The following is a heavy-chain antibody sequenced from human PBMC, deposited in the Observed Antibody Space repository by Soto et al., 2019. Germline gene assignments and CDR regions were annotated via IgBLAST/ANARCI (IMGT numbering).Heavy chain of an antibody. J-gene: IGHJ6*02. V-gene: IGHV5-51*01. Sequence: ESLKISCKGSGYSFTSYWIGWVRQMPGKGLEWMGIIYPGDSDTRYSPSFQGQVTISADKSISTAYLQWSSLKASDTAMYYCARQEVCPILEWYYYGMDVCGQGTTVTVSS. CDR2: IYPGDSDT. CDR1: GYSFTSYW. D-gene: IGHD3-3*01. CDR3: ARQEVCPILEWYYYGMDV.